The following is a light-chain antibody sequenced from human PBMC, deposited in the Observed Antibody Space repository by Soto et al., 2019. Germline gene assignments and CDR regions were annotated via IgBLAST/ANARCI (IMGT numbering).Light chain of an antibody. CDR2: DAS. V-gene: IGKV3-11*01. J-gene: IGKJ5*01. CDR1: QSVSGY. CDR3: QQGGNWPLT. Sequence: EIVMTQSPATLSVSPGERGTLSCRASQSVSGYLAWYQQKRGQAPRLLIYDASSRASGIPARFSGSGSGTDFTLTISSLEPEDFAVYYCQQGGNWPLTFGQGTRLEI.